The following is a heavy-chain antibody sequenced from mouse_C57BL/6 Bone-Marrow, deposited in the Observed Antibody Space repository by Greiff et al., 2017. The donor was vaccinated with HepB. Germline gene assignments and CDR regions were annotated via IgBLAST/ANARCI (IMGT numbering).Heavy chain of an antibody. CDR1: GFTFNNYW. CDR3: AFYYGCSAVWFAY. J-gene: IGHJ3*01. V-gene: IGHV14-4*01. CDR2: IDPGNGDT. Sequence: VQLQQSGAELVKPGASVKLSCTASGFTFNNYWMHWVKQRPGQGLEWIGWIDPGNGDTDYAGKFKGKATITADTSSSTAYLQLSSLTSADSAVYACAFYYGCSAVWFAYWGQGTLVTVSA. D-gene: IGHD1-1*01.